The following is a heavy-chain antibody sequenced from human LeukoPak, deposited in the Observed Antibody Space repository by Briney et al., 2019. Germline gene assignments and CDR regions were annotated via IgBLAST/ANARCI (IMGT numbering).Heavy chain of an antibody. J-gene: IGHJ5*02. CDR3: ARVVGVTIFGVVIGNWFDP. D-gene: IGHD3-3*01. Sequence: SETLSLTCTVSGGSISSYYWSWIRQPPGKGLEWIGYIYYSGSTNYNPSLKSRVTISVDTSKNQFSLKLSSVIAADTAVYYCARVVGVTIFGVVIGNWFDPWGQGTLVTVSS. V-gene: IGHV4-59*01. CDR1: GGSISSYY. CDR2: IYYSGST.